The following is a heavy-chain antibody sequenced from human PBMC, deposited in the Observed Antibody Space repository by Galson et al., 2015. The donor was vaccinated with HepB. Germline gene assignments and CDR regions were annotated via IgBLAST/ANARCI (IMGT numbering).Heavy chain of an antibody. CDR3: AKDAEYSSIWFYANKYFQH. Sequence: SLRLSCAASGFTFGSYTMNSVRQAPGKGLESVSYISSTGTTMYYTDSVKGRFTISRDNSKNTLYLQMNSLRAEDTAVYYCAKDAEYSSIWFYANKYFQHWGQGTLGTVSS. CDR2: ISSTGTTM. V-gene: IGHV3-48*01. D-gene: IGHD6-13*01. J-gene: IGHJ1*01. CDR1: GFTFGSYT.